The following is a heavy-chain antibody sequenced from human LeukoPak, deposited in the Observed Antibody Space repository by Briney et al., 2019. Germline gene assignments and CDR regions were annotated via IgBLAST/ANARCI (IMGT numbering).Heavy chain of an antibody. Sequence: SETLSLTCTVSGGSISSSSYYWGWIRQPPGKGLEWIGSIYYSGSTYYNPSLKSRVTISVDTFKNQFSLKLSSVTAADTAVYYCATTDSSGYYFRGPHDYWGQGTLVTVSS. J-gene: IGHJ4*02. CDR1: GGSISSSSYY. D-gene: IGHD3-22*01. CDR2: IYYSGST. CDR3: ATTDSSGYYFRGPHDY. V-gene: IGHV4-39*01.